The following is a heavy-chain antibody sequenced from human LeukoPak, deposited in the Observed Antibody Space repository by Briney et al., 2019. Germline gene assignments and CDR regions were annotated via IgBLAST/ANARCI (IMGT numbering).Heavy chain of an antibody. J-gene: IGHJ6*03. Sequence: SETLSLTCTVSGGSISSYYWSWIRQPAGKGLEWIGRIYTGGSTNYNPSLKSRVTMSVDTSKNQFSLKLSSVTAADTAVYYCESDYGDYSESYYYYYMDVWGKGTTVTVSS. D-gene: IGHD4-17*01. CDR3: ESDYGDYSESYYYYYMDV. CDR2: IYTGGST. V-gene: IGHV4-4*07. CDR1: GGSISSYY.